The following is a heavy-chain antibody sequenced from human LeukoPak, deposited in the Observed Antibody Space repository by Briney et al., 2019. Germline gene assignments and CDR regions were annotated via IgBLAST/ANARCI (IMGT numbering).Heavy chain of an antibody. J-gene: IGHJ4*02. D-gene: IGHD5-18*01. Sequence: PGGSLRLSCAASGFTLRSYWMHWVRQAPGKGLVWVSRINSDGSSTSYADSVKGRFTISRDNAKNTLYLQMNSLRAEDTAVYYCARAGYSYGCDYWGQGTLVTVSS. V-gene: IGHV3-74*01. CDR3: ARAGYSYGCDY. CDR2: INSDGSST. CDR1: GFTLRSYW.